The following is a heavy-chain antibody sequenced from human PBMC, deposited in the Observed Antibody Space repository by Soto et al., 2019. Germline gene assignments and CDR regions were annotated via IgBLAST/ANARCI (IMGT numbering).Heavy chain of an antibody. V-gene: IGHV5-51*01. CDR1: GYSFPSYW. J-gene: IGHJ6*02. CDR3: ARIDFWNGNLLSGMDV. D-gene: IGHD3-3*01. CDR2: IYPGDSDT. Sequence: PGESLKISCKGSGYSFPSYWIGWVRQMPGKGLEWMGIIYPGDSDTRYSPSFQGQVTFSADKSIRTAYLQWHSLKASDTAMYFCARIDFWNGNLLSGMDVWGQGTTVTVSS.